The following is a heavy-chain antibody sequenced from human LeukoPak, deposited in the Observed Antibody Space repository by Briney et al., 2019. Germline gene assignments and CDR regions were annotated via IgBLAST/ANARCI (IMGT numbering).Heavy chain of an antibody. Sequence: PSETLSLTCTVSGGSISSSSYYWVWMRQPPGKGLEWIGSIYYSGSTYYNPSLKSRVSISVDTSKNQFSLNLSSVTAADTAMYYCARHVRGYSGYDSINFFDYWGQGTLVTVSS. CDR3: ARHVRGYSGYDSINFFDY. D-gene: IGHD5-12*01. CDR2: IYYSGST. CDR1: GGSISSSSYY. V-gene: IGHV4-39*07. J-gene: IGHJ4*02.